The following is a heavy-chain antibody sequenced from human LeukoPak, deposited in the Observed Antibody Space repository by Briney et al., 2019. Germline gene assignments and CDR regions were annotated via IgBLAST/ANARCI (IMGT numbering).Heavy chain of an antibody. J-gene: IGHJ4*02. V-gene: IGHV3-23*01. Sequence: PGGSLRLSCAASGFTFSNHAMSWVRQAPGKGLEWVSTIGGSGSNTFYADSVKGRFTISRDNSKNTLYLQMNGLRAEDSAVYYCAKGGRFSSGWAYDYWGQGMLVTVSS. CDR2: IGGSGSNT. CDR1: GFTFSNHA. CDR3: AKGGRFSSGWAYDY. D-gene: IGHD6-19*01.